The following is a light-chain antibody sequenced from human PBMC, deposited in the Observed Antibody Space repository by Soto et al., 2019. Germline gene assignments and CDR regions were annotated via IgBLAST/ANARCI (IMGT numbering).Light chain of an antibody. CDR2: KAS. V-gene: IGKV1-5*03. CDR3: QQYNSYWT. CDR1: QIISSW. J-gene: IGKJ1*01. Sequence: DIPMTQSPSSLAASLGGRVTITCWASQIISSWLAWYQQKPGKAPKLLIYKASSLESGVPSRFSGSGSWTQLTLPIASPQPDDFATYNCQQYNSYWTCGQGTQVDIK.